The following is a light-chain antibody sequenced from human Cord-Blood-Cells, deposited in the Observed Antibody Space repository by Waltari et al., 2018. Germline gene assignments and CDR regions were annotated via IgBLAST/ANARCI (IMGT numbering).Light chain of an antibody. CDR2: GNS. CDR1: SSNIRAGHD. J-gene: IGLJ3*02. CDR3: QSYDSSLSGGV. Sequence: QSVLTQPPSVSGAPGQRVTISCPGSSSNIRAGHDVHWYQQLPGTAPKLLIYGNSNRPSGVPDRFSGSKSGTAASLAITGLQAEDEADYYCQSYDSSLSGGVFGGGTKLTVL. V-gene: IGLV1-40*01.